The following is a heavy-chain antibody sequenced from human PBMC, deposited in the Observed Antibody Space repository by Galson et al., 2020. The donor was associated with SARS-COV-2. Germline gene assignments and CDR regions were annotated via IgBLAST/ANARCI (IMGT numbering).Heavy chain of an antibody. D-gene: IGHD2-2*02. V-gene: IGHV5-51*01. Sequence: GESLKISCTGSGYSFATYWIAWVRQMPGKGLEWMGIIYPFASDTKYSPAFQGQVKISADKSINSAYVQWSSLKASDTGTYFCARGMVSSPDTFDLWGQGTMVIVSS. CDR1: GYSFATYW. CDR3: ARGMVSSPDTFDL. J-gene: IGHJ3*01. CDR2: IYPFASDT.